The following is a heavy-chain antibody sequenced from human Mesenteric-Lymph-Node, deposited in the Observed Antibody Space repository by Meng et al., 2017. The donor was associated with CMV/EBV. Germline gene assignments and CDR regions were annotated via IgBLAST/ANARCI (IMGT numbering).Heavy chain of an antibody. J-gene: IGHJ4*02. CDR1: GYTFTGYY. V-gene: IGHV1-2*02. D-gene: IGHD2-15*01. CDR2: INPNSGGT. Sequence: ASVKVSCKASGYTFTGYYMHWVRQAPGQGLEWMGWINPNSGGTNFAQKFQGRVTMTRDTSISTAYMELSSLSSDDTAVYYCARVSGYCSGSCYPGDYWGQGTLVTVSS. CDR3: ARVSGYCSGSCYPGDY.